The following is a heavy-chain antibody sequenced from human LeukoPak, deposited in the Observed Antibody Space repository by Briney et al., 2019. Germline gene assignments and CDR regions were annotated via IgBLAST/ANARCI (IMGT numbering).Heavy chain of an antibody. CDR3: AKASTVVTPTFDY. D-gene: IGHD4-23*01. J-gene: IGHJ4*02. Sequence: PGGSLRLSCAASGFTFSNYALSWVRQPPGKGLEWVSAFSASGGSTFYAASVKGRFTISRDNFKNTLYLQMNSLRVEDTAVYYCAKASTVVTPTFDYWGQGTLVTVSS. CDR1: GFTFSNYA. CDR2: FSASGGST. V-gene: IGHV3-23*01.